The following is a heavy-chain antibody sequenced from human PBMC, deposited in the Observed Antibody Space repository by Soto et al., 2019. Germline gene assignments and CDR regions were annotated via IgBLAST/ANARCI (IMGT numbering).Heavy chain of an antibody. CDR1: GGSISSYY. CDR2: IYYSGST. D-gene: IGHD4-17*01. CDR3: ARQGFSVTTREDIFDY. V-gene: IGHV4-59*08. Sequence: SETLSLTCTVSGGSISSYYWSWIRQPPGKGLEWIGYIYYSGSTNYNPSLKSRVTISVDTSKNQFSLKLSSVTAADTAVYYCARQGFSVTTREDIFDYWGQGTLVTVSS. J-gene: IGHJ4*02.